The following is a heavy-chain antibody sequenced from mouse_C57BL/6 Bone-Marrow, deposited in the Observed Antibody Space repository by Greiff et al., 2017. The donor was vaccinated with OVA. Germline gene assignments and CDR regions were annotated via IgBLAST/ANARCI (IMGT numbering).Heavy chain of an antibody. D-gene: IGHD2-4*01. CDR3: VRDWRLHWYYDV. Sequence: GGGLVQPKGSLKLSCAASGFTFNTYAMHWVRQAPGKGLEWVARIRSKSSNYATYYADSVKDRFTISRDDSQSMLYLQMNNLKTEDTTIYYCVRDWRLHWYYDVWGTGTTVTVSS. V-gene: IGHV10-3*01. CDR1: GFTFNTYA. J-gene: IGHJ1*03. CDR2: IRSKSSNYAT.